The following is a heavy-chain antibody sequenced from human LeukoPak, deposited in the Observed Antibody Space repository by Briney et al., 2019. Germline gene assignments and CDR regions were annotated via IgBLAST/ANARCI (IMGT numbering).Heavy chain of an antibody. Sequence: SETLSLTCTVSGGSISSGGYYWSWIRQHPGKGLEWIGYIYYSGSTYYNPSLKSRVTISVDTSKNQFSLKLSSGTAADTAVYYCGSGSLPGGGRYYFDYWGQGTLVTVSS. D-gene: IGHD3-10*01. CDR3: GSGSLPGGGRYYFDY. CDR1: GGSISSGGYY. V-gene: IGHV4-31*03. J-gene: IGHJ4*02. CDR2: IYYSGST.